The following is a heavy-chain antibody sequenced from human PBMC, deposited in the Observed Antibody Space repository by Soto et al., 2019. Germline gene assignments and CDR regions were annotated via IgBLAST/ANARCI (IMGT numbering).Heavy chain of an antibody. V-gene: IGHV1-24*01. CDR1: GYTLTELS. D-gene: IGHD5-12*01. J-gene: IGHJ6*02. CDR3: ATARDGYNSRRQDYYYYGMDV. CDR2: FDPEDGET. Sequence: ASVKVSCKVSGYTLTELSMHWVRQAPGKGLERMGGFDPEDGETIYAQKFQGRVTMTEDTSTDTAYMELSSLRSEDTAVYYCATARDGYNSRRQDYYYYGMDVWGQGTTVTVSS.